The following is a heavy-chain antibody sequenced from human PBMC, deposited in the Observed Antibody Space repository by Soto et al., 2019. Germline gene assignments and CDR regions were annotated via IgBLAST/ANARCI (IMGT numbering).Heavy chain of an antibody. J-gene: IGHJ4*02. CDR3: ARDKSITMVRGVPEY. CDR2: INTNSGGT. V-gene: IGHV1-2*02. CDR1: GYTFTGYY. Sequence: ASVNVSCKASGYTFTGYYMHWVRQAPGQGLEWMGWINTNSGGTNYAQKFQGRVTMTRDTSISTAYMELSRLRSDDTAVYYCARDKSITMVRGVPEYWGQGNIVTVS. D-gene: IGHD3-10*01.